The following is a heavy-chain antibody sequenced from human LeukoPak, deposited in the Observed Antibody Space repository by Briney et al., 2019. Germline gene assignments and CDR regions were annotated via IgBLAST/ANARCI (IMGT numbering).Heavy chain of an antibody. CDR3: ARRKRSFDF. J-gene: IGHJ4*02. CDR1: GFTFSSYG. D-gene: IGHD6-6*01. V-gene: IGHV3-33*01. CDR2: IWYDGSDK. Sequence: PGGSLRLSCAASGFTFSSYGMHWVRQAPGKGLEWVAIIWYDGSDKYYADSVKGRFTISRDNSKNTLYLQMNSLRAEDTAVYYCARRKRSFDFWGQGTLVTVSS.